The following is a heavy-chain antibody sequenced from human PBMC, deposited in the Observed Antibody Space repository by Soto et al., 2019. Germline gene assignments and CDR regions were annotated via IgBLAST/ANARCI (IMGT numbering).Heavy chain of an antibody. J-gene: IGHJ4*02. CDR1: GFTFSSYG. D-gene: IGHD3-22*01. Sequence: GGSLRLSCAASGFTFSSYGMHWVRQAPGKGLEWVAVIWYDGSNKYYADSVKGRFTISRDNSKNTLYLQMNSLRAEDTAVYYCARDPTYYYDTSYYFDYWGQGTLVTVSS. CDR3: ARDPTYYYDTSYYFDY. CDR2: IWYDGSNK. V-gene: IGHV3-33*01.